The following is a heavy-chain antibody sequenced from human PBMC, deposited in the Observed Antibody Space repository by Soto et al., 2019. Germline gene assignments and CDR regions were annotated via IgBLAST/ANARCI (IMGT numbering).Heavy chain of an antibody. CDR2: INPSGGST. J-gene: IGHJ4*02. Sequence: GASVKVSCKASGYTFTSYYMHWVRQAPGQGLEWMGIINPSGGSTSYAQKFQGRVTMTRDTSTSTVYMELSSLRSEDTAVYYCAREGFPSGSYPPEFDYWGQGTLVTVSS. V-gene: IGHV1-46*03. CDR3: AREGFPSGSYPPEFDY. CDR1: GYTFTSYY. D-gene: IGHD1-26*01.